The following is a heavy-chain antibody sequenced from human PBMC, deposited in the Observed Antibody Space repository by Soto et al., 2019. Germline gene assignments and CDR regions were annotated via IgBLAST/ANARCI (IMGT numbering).Heavy chain of an antibody. D-gene: IGHD3-10*01. CDR1: GFPFHAYG. J-gene: IGHJ4*02. CDR2: ITSNSDNV. V-gene: IGHV3-9*01. CDR3: AKDRGSVLGVISD. Sequence: GGSLRLSCAASGFPFHAYGMLWVRQVAGKGLEWVSGITSNSDNVGYADSVKGRFTISRDNAKNSLYLQMNSLRVEDTAFYYCAKDRGSVLGVISDWGQGTLVTVSS.